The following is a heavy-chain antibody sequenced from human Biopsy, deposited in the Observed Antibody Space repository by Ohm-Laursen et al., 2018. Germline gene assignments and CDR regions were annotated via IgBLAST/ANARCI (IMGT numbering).Heavy chain of an antibody. J-gene: IGHJ4*02. CDR2: LFYSGNTNSNPT. Sequence: SETLSLTCNITGDSISNYYWSWIRQSPGKGLEWIGYLFYSGNTNSNPTNYSPSLESRVSMSVDTTKNQFSLNLASVIAEDTAVYYCASRGLVMASDYYFDDWGQGTLVTVSS. CDR3: ASRGLVMASDYYFDD. CDR1: GDSISNYY. D-gene: IGHD3/OR15-3a*01. V-gene: IGHV4-59*01.